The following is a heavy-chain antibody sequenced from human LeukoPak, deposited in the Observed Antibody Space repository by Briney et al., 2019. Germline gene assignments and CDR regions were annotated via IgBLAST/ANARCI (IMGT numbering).Heavy chain of an antibody. V-gene: IGHV3-48*04. CDR3: ARERGRVEMATNPRSTYMDV. CDR1: GFTFSTYA. J-gene: IGHJ6*03. CDR2: ISGSGSTI. Sequence: PGGSLRLSCAASGFTFSTYAVNWVRQAPRKGLEWVSYISGSGSTIYYADSVKGRFTISRDNAKNSLYLQMSSLRPEDTAVYYCARERGRVEMATNPRSTYMDVWGKGTTVTVSS. D-gene: IGHD5-24*01.